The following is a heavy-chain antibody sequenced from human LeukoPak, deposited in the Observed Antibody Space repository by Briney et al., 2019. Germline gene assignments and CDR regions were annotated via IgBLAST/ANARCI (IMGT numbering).Heavy chain of an antibody. J-gene: IGHJ4*02. CDR2: ISYDGSNK. V-gene: IGHV3-30-3*01. D-gene: IGHD3-22*01. CDR1: GFTFSSYA. Sequence: PGRSLRLSCAASGFTFSSYAMHWVRQAPGKGLEWVAVISYDGSNKYYADSVKGRFTISRDNSKNTLYLQMNSLGAEDTAVYYCARSGVGYDSSGYYYDYWGQGTLVTVSS. CDR3: ARSGVGYDSSGYYYDY.